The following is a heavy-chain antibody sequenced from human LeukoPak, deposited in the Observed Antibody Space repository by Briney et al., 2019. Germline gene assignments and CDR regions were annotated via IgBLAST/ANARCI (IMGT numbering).Heavy chain of an antibody. CDR3: ARDPNGDYIGAFDM. V-gene: IGHV3-33*01. CDR2: IWYDGSNK. D-gene: IGHD4-17*01. CDR1: GFTFSSYG. J-gene: IGHJ3*02. Sequence: PGRSLRLSCAASGFTFSSYGMHWVRQAPGKGLEWVAVIWYDGSNKYYADSVKGRFTISRDNSKYTLFLQMNSLRAEDTAVYYCARDPNGDYIGAFDMWGPGTMVTVSS.